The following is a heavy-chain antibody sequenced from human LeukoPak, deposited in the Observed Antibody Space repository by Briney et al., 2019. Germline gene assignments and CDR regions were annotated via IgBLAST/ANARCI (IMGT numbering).Heavy chain of an antibody. CDR1: GGSISSGSYY. J-gene: IGHJ6*03. CDR3: ARVVFYDSSGYRYYYYMDV. CDR2: IYTSGST. V-gene: IGHV4-61*02. Sequence: SETLSHTCTVSGGSISSGSYYWSWIRQPAGKGLEWIGRIYTSGSTNYNPSLKSRVTISVDTSKNQFSLKLSSVTAADTAVYYCARVVFYDSSGYRYYYYMDVWGKGTTVTVSS. D-gene: IGHD3-22*01.